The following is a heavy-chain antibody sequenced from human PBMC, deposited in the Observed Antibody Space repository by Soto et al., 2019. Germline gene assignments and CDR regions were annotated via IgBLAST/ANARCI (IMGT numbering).Heavy chain of an antibody. CDR3: ASEVGEWLATWVAFDI. CDR2: ISYDGSNK. Sequence: QVQLVESGGGVVQPGRSLRLSCAASGFTFSSYAMHWVRQAPGKGLEWVAVISYDGSNKYYADSVKGRFTISRDNSKNTLYLQMNSLRAEDTAVYYCASEVGEWLATWVAFDIWGQGTMVTVSS. CDR1: GFTFSSYA. J-gene: IGHJ3*02. D-gene: IGHD3-16*01. V-gene: IGHV3-30-3*01.